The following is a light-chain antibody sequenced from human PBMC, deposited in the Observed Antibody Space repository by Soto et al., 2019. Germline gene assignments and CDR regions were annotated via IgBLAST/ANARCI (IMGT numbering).Light chain of an antibody. CDR2: SPT. Sequence: QAVVTQEPSLTVSPGGTVTITCASSTGAVTSGYYPNWFQQKPGQPPRALIYSPTYKHSWTPARFSGSLLGGKAALTLSGAQPEDEAEYYCLLFYGDGVVFGGGTKLTVL. V-gene: IGLV7-43*01. J-gene: IGLJ2*01. CDR1: TGAVTSGYY. CDR3: LLFYGDGVV.